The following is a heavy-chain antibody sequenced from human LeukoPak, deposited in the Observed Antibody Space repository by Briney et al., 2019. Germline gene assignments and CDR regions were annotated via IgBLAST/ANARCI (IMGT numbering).Heavy chain of an antibody. D-gene: IGHD3-3*01. Sequence: PSETLSLTCAVYGGSFSGYYWSWIRQPPGKGLEWIGEINHSGSINYNPSLKSRDTISVDTSKNQFSLKLSSVTAADTAVYYCARSYYDFWSRNWFDPWGQGTLVTVSS. V-gene: IGHV4-34*01. CDR1: GGSFSGYY. J-gene: IGHJ5*02. CDR3: ARSYYDFWSRNWFDP. CDR2: INHSGSI.